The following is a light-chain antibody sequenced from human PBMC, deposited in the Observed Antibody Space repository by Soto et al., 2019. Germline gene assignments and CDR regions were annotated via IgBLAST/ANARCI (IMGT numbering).Light chain of an antibody. J-gene: IGLJ1*01. V-gene: IGLV3-21*02. CDR2: DDS. Sequence: SYALTQPPSVSVAPGQTARITCGGNNIGHKGVHWYQQKPGQAPVLVVFDDSDRPSGVPERFSGSDSENTATLTISRVEAGDEADYYCQVWDSVSDHYVFGNGTKVTVL. CDR1: NIGHKG. CDR3: QVWDSVSDHYV.